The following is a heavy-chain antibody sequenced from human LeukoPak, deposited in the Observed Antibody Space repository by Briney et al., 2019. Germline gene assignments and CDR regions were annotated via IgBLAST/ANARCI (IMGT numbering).Heavy chain of an antibody. CDR1: GFTFSAHA. V-gene: IGHV3-23*01. D-gene: IGHD3-10*01. CDR3: AKDPSVMIRGVFDY. J-gene: IGHJ4*02. CDR2: ISGSGGTT. Sequence: GGSLRLSCAASGFTFSAHAMNWVRQAPGKGLEWVSSISGSGGTTNYADSVKGRFTISRDNSKNTLYLQMNTLRADDTAVYCRAKDPSVMIRGVFDYWGQGTLLTVSS.